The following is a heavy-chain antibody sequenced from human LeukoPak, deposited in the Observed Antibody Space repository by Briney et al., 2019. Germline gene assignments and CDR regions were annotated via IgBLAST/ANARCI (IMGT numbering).Heavy chain of an antibody. CDR2: ISSNGGST. CDR3: AREARSKSLDY. J-gene: IGHJ4*02. CDR1: GFTFSSYA. D-gene: IGHD1-26*01. Sequence: PGGSLRLSCAASGFTFSSYAMHWVRQAPGNGLEYVSAISSNGGSTSYANSVKGRFTISRDNSKNTLYLQMGSLRAEDKGVYYCAREARSKSLDYWGQGTLVTVSS. V-gene: IGHV3-64*01.